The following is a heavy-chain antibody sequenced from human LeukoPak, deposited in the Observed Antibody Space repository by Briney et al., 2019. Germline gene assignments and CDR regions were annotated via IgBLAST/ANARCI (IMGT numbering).Heavy chain of an antibody. D-gene: IGHD6-13*01. CDR1: GITFSSYW. V-gene: IGHV3-7*01. CDR3: ATISSPLDY. Sequence: GGSLRLSCAASGITFSSYWMSWVHQAPGKGLEWVANIKLDGIEKYYVDSVKGRFTISRDNAKNSLYLQMNSLRIEDAAVYYCATISSPLDYWGQGTLVTVSS. J-gene: IGHJ4*02. CDR2: IKLDGIEK.